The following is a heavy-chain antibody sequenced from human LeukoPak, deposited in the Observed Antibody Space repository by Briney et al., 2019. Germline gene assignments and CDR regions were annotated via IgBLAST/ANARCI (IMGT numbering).Heavy chain of an antibody. Sequence: ASVKVSCKASGYTFTGYYMHWVRQAPGQGLEWMGWINPNSGGTNYAQKFQGRVTMTRDTSISTAYMELSRLRSDDTAVYYRARDSWAEGPEIFSGGEWSGFDYWGQGTLVTVSS. V-gene: IGHV1-2*02. D-gene: IGHD3-16*01. J-gene: IGHJ4*02. CDR3: ARDSWAEGPEIFSGGEWSGFDY. CDR1: GYTFTGYY. CDR2: INPNSGGT.